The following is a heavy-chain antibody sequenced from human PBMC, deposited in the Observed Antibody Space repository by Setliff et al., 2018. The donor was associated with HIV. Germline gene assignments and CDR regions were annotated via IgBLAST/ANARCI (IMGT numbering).Heavy chain of an antibody. Sequence: GESPKISCVASGFNIRNYWMHWVRQLPGKELVWVSRVNSEGFKTNYADSVRGRFTISRDNGKNTLFLQMNSLRADDTGVYFCARDASDTYTYDDDDLDVWGQGTVVTVSS. CDR2: VNSEGFKT. CDR1: GFNIRNYW. J-gene: IGHJ3*01. CDR3: ARDASDTYTYDDDDLDV. D-gene: IGHD2-2*02. V-gene: IGHV3-74*01.